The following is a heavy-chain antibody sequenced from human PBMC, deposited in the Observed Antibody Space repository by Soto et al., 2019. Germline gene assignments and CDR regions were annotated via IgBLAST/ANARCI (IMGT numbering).Heavy chain of an antibody. CDR3: HDSSGYYYDHGMDV. CDR2: IKSKTDGGTT. Sequence: GGSLRLSCAASGFTFSNAWMNWVRQAPGKGLEWVGRIKSKTDGGTTDYAAPVKGRFTISRDDSKNTLYLQMNSLKTEDTAVYYCHDSSGYYYDHGMDVWGQGTTVTVSS. V-gene: IGHV3-15*07. CDR1: GFTFSNAW. D-gene: IGHD3-22*01. J-gene: IGHJ6*02.